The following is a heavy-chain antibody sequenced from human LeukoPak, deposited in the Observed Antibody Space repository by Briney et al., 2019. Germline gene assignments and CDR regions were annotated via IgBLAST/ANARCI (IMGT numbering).Heavy chain of an antibody. CDR2: IYPGDSDT. V-gene: IGHV5-51*01. CDR1: GYSFTSYW. D-gene: IGHD2-2*02. CDR3: ARSDCSSTSCYRTLGMDV. Sequence: NRGESLKISCKGSGYSFTSYWIGWGRQMPGKGLEWMGIIYPGDSDTRYSPSFQGQVTISTDKSISTAYLQSGSLKASDTAMYYCARSDCSSTSCYRTLGMDVWGKGTTVTVSS. J-gene: IGHJ6*04.